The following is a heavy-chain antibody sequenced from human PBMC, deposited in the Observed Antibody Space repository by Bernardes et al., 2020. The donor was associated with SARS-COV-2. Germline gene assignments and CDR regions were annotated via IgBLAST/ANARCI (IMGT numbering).Heavy chain of an antibody. CDR3: AHKRTAWGSAGYRD. V-gene: IGHV2-70*11. D-gene: IGHD5-12*01. J-gene: IGHJ4*02. CDR1: GFSLSTSGMC. CDR2: IDWDDDK. Sequence: SGPTLVKPTQTLTLTCTFSGFSLSTSGMCVSWIRQPPGKALEWLARIDWDDDKYYSTSLKTRLTISKDTSKNQVVLTMTNMDPVDTATYYCAHKRTAWGSAGYRDWGQGTLVTVSS.